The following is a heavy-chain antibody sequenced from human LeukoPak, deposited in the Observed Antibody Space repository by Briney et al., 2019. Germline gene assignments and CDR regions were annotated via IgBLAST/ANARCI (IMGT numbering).Heavy chain of an antibody. CDR1: GFTLNGFW. D-gene: IGHD4-17*01. CDR2: IKQDGSDI. V-gene: IGHV3-7*01. Sequence: GGSLRLSCAASGFTLNGFWMSWVRQAPGKGLEWVANIKQDGSDIYYLGSVRGRFTISRDNAMNSLYLQMNSLRAEDTAVYYCTRDALYGDPSYYYTYVWGKGTTVTVSS. CDR3: TRDALYGDPSYYYTYV. J-gene: IGHJ6*03.